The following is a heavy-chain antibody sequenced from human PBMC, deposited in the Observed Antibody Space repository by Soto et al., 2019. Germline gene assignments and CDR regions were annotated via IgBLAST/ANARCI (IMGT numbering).Heavy chain of an antibody. CDR2: IYHSGST. CDR3: ARVPSP. Sequence: SETLSLTCTVSNCSVSSGNYLWSWIRQPPGKGLEWIGYIYHSGSTYYNPSLKSRVTISVDRSKNQFSLKLSSVTAADTAVYYCARVPSPWGQGTLVTVSS. V-gene: IGHV4-30-2*01. CDR1: NCSVSSGNYL. J-gene: IGHJ5*02.